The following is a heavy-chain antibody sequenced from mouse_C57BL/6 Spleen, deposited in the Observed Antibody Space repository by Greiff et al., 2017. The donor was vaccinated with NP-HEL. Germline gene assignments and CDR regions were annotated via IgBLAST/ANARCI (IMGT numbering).Heavy chain of an antibody. CDR1: GYTFTDYN. J-gene: IGHJ4*01. Sequence: EVQLQQSGPELVKPGASVKIPCKASGYTFTDYNMDWVKQSHGKSLEWIGDINPNNGGTIYNQKFKGKATLTVDKSSSTAYMELRSLTSEDTAVYYCARKGLYYGNYFYAVDYWGQGTSVTVSS. V-gene: IGHV1-18*01. CDR2: INPNNGGT. D-gene: IGHD2-1*01. CDR3: ARKGLYYGNYFYAVDY.